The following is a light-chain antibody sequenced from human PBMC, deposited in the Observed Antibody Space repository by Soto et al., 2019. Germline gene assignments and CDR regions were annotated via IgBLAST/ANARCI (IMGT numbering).Light chain of an antibody. CDR3: QQYTKGALT. CDR2: GAS. Sequence: EIVMTQSPATLSVSPGERATLSCRASQSVYSNLAWYQLKPGQAPRLLIYGASTRATGIPARFSGSGSGTEFTLTINSLQSEDFAVYYCQQYTKGALTFGGGTKVEIK. CDR1: QSVYSN. J-gene: IGKJ4*01. V-gene: IGKV3D-15*01.